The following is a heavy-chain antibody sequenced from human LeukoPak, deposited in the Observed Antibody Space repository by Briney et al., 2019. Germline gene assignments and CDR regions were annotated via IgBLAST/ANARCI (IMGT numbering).Heavy chain of an antibody. D-gene: IGHD6-6*01. Sequence: SETLSLTCTVSGVSISSNSYYWGWIRQPPGKELEWVGSISYGGSTYYNPSLKSRVTMSVDTSKNQFSLKLTSVTAADTAVYHCARHPFAAHHRVDYWGQGTLVTVSS. CDR1: GVSISSNSYY. V-gene: IGHV4-39*01. CDR3: ARHPFAAHHRVDY. CDR2: ISYGGST. J-gene: IGHJ4*02.